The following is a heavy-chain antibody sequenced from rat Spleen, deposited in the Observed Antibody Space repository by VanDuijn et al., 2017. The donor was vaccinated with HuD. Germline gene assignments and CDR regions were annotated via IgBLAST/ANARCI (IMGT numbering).Heavy chain of an antibody. CDR1: GFSLMDYS. CDR3: ARDNSGFDY. D-gene: IGHD4-3*01. Sequence: QVQLKESGPGLVQPSQTLSLTCTVSGFSLMDYSVHWVRQPPGKGLEWMGRMKYDGDTYYNSALKSRLSISRDTSKSQVFLKMNSLQTEDIATYYCARDNSGFDYWGQGVMVTVSS. V-gene: IGHV2S30*01. J-gene: IGHJ2*01. CDR2: MKYDGDT.